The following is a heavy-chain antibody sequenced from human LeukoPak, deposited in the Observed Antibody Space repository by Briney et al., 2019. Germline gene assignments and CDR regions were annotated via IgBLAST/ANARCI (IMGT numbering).Heavy chain of an antibody. CDR1: GFTFRTYA. CDR3: AKSRLYGSGSSSSDY. V-gene: IGHV3-23*01. CDR2: ISGSGGST. Sequence: GGSLRLSCAASGFTFRTYAMSWVRQAPGKGLEWVSAISGSGGSTYYTDSVKGRFTISRDNSKNTLYLQMNSLRAEDTAVYYCAKSRLYGSGSSSSDYWGQGTLVTVSS. D-gene: IGHD3-10*01. J-gene: IGHJ4*02.